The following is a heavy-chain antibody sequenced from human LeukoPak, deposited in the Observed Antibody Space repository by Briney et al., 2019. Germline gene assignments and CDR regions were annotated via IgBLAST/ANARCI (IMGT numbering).Heavy chain of an antibody. Sequence: ASVKVSCKASGGTFSSNAISWVRQAPGQGLEWMGGIIPIFGTANYAQKFQGRVTITADESTSTAYMELSSLRSEDTAVYYCASAHLWGSGSYFNWFDPWGQGTLVTVSS. J-gene: IGHJ5*02. V-gene: IGHV1-69*13. CDR1: GGTFSSNA. CDR2: IIPIFGTA. CDR3: ASAHLWGSGSYFNWFDP. D-gene: IGHD3-10*01.